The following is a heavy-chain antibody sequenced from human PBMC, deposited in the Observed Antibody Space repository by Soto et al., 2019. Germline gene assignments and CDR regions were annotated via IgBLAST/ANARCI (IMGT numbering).Heavy chain of an antibody. J-gene: IGHJ5*02. Sequence: GASVKVSCKASGYTFTSYYMHWVRQAPGQGLEWMGIINPSGGSTSYAQKFQGRVTMTRDTSTSTVYMELSSLRSEDTAVYYCARDPSYSSGWYPLPYHWGQGTLVTVSS. D-gene: IGHD6-19*01. CDR1: GYTFTSYY. CDR3: ARDPSYSSGWYPLPYH. V-gene: IGHV1-46*03. CDR2: INPSGGST.